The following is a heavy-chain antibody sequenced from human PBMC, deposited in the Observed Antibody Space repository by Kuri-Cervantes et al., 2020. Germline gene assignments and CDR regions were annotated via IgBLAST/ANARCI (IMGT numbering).Heavy chain of an antibody. CDR3: ARVVAYYYDSRGSKYYFDY. J-gene: IGHJ4*02. CDR2: ISGSGGST. D-gene: IGHD3-22*01. CDR1: GFTFSSYA. Sequence: LSLTCAASGFTFSSYAMSWVRQAPGKGLEWVSAISGSGGSTYYADSVKGRFTISRDNSKSTLYLQMNILRTEDTAVYYCARVVAYYYDSRGSKYYFDYWGQGTLVTVSS. V-gene: IGHV3-23*01.